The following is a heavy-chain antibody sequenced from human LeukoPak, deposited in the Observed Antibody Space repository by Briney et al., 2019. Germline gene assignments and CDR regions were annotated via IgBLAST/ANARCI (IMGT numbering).Heavy chain of an antibody. J-gene: IGHJ6*03. D-gene: IGHD3-9*01. Sequence: PGGSLRLSCTASGFTFGDYAMSWFRQAPGKGLEWVGFIRSKAYGGTTEYAASVKGRFTISRDDSKSIAYLQMNSLRAEDTAVYYCAKDGGEYYDILTGYYPRLYYMDVWGKGTTVTISS. CDR2: IRSKAYGGTT. CDR3: AKDGGEYYDILTGYYPRLYYMDV. CDR1: GFTFGDYA. V-gene: IGHV3-49*03.